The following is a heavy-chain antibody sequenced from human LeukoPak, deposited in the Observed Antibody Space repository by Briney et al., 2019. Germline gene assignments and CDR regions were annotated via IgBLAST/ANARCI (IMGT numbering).Heavy chain of an antibody. CDR2: IYTSGST. V-gene: IGHV4-61*02. D-gene: IGHD3-9*01. CDR1: GGSISSGSYY. Sequence: PSETLSLTCTVSGGSISSGSYYWSWIRQPAGKGLEWIGRIYTSGSTNYNPSLKSRVSISVDTSKNQFSLKLSSVTAADTAVYYCARRSRNYDILTGYRHPFDYWGQGTLVTVSS. CDR3: ARRSRNYDILTGYRHPFDY. J-gene: IGHJ4*02.